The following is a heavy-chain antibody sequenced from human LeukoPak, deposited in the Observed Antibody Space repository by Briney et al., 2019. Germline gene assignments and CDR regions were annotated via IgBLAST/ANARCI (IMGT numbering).Heavy chain of an antibody. Sequence: SVKVSFKASGGTFSSYAISWGRQAPGQGLEWMGGIIPIFGTANYAQKFQGRVTITADESTSTAYMELSSLRSEDTAVYYCARESYDSHLDAFDIWGQGTMVTVSS. V-gene: IGHV1-69*13. CDR1: GGTFSSYA. CDR2: IIPIFGTA. CDR3: ARESYDSHLDAFDI. J-gene: IGHJ3*02. D-gene: IGHD3-3*01.